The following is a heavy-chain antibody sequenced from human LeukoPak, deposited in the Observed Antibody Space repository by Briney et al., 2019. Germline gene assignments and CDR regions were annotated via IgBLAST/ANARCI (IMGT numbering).Heavy chain of an antibody. D-gene: IGHD3-16*02. CDR2: IGSSSSYI. Sequence: GGSLRLSCAASGFTFSSYSMNWVRQAPGKGLEWVSSIGSSSSYIYYADSVKGRFTISRDNAKNSLYLQMNSLRAEDTAVYYCARIPYDYVWGSYRFEYYFDYWGQGTLVTVSS. J-gene: IGHJ4*02. CDR3: ARIPYDYVWGSYRFEYYFDY. V-gene: IGHV3-21*01. CDR1: GFTFSSYS.